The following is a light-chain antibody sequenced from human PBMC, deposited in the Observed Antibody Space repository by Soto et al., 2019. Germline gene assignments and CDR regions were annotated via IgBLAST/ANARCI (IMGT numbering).Light chain of an antibody. CDR3: QKYSSVPV. J-gene: IGKJ3*01. V-gene: IGKV1-27*01. CDR2: AAS. CDR1: QDIRNF. Sequence: DIQMTQSPTSLSASVGDRVTITCRASQDIRNFVAWYQQKPGKAPKLLIYAASTLQSGVPSRFRGSGSGTDFTLTINSLQPEDVATYSCQKYSSVPVFGPGTKVAIK.